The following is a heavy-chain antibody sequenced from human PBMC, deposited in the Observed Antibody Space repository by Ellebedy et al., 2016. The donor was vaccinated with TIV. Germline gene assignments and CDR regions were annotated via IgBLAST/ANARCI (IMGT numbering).Heavy chain of an antibody. CDR3: AKGPTTRYYYMGV. D-gene: IGHD1-26*01. V-gene: IGHV3-23*01. CDR1: GFTFTTYA. CDR2: ISGSGDST. J-gene: IGHJ6*03. Sequence: GESLKISCVASGFTFTTYAMSWVRQAPGKGLEWVSAISGSGDSTYYVDSVKGRFTISRDNSKNTLFLQMNSLRAEDTAVYYCAKGPTTRYYYMGVWGKGTTVTVSS.